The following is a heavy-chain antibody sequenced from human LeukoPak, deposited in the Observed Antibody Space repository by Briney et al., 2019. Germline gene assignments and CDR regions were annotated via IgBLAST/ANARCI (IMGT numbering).Heavy chain of an antibody. V-gene: IGHV1-8*01. J-gene: IGHJ5*02. CDR1: GYTFTGYD. D-gene: IGHD5-18*01. CDR3: VRRLDTIEFDP. CDR2: MNPYSGNT. Sequence: ASVKVSCRASGYTFTGYDINWVRQATGQGLEWVGWMNPYSGNTGYAKKFQGRVTMTRDTSTTTAYMELSRLTSEDTAVYYCVRRLDTIEFDPWGQGTLVTVSS.